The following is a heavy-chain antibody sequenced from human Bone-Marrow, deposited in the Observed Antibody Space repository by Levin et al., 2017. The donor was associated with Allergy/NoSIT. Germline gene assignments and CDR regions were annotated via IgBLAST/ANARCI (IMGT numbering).Heavy chain of an antibody. D-gene: IGHD5-18*01. CDR3: ARFRLLIFYFDL. J-gene: IGHJ4*02. V-gene: IGHV4-30-4*01. Sequence: SETLSLTCTVSGGTIYHDDYYWAWIRQSPGKGLEWIGFIYYSGKTFYNASLKNKFSISIDTSENQFSLSLISATAADTAVYYCARFRLLIFYFDLWGQGTQLTVSS. CDR1: GGTIYHDDYY. CDR2: IYYSGKT.